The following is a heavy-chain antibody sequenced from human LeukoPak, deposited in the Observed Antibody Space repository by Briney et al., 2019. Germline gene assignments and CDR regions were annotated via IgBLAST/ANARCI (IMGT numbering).Heavy chain of an antibody. J-gene: IGHJ4*02. Sequence: GGSLRLSCAASGFTFDDYAMHWVRQAPGKGLEWVSGISWNSGSIGYADSVKGRFTISRDNAKNSLYLQMNSLRAEDTALYYCARDNRDYGDYFDYWGQGTLVTVSS. CDR2: ISWNSGSI. CDR3: ARDNRDYGDYFDY. CDR1: GFTFDDYA. V-gene: IGHV3-9*01. D-gene: IGHD4-17*01.